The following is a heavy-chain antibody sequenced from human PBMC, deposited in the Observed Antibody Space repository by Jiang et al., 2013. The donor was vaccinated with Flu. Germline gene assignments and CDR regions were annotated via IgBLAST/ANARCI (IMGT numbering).Heavy chain of an antibody. V-gene: IGHV1-69*01. CDR1: GDTFSYS. CDR2: IIPIFGAS. Sequence: GDTFSYSISWVRQAPGQGLEWLGGIIPIFGASNYAQKFQGRVTITADESTSTAYMELSSLRSEDTAVYYCARGRGYGEYDFDYWGQGTLVTVSS. J-gene: IGHJ4*02. D-gene: IGHD4-17*01. CDR3: ARGRGYGEYDFDY.